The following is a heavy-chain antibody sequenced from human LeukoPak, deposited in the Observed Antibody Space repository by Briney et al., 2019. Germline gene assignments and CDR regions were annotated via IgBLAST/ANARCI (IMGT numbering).Heavy chain of an antibody. V-gene: IGHV1-69*13. Sequence: ASVKVSCKASGGTFSSYAISWVRQAPGQGLEWMGGIIPIFGTANYAQKFQGRVTITADESTSTAYMELSSLRSEDTAVYYCARDGSVYYDILTGYQTEYNWFDPWGQGTLVTVSS. CDR2: IIPIFGTA. D-gene: IGHD3-9*01. CDR3: ARDGSVYYDILTGYQTEYNWFDP. CDR1: GGTFSSYA. J-gene: IGHJ5*02.